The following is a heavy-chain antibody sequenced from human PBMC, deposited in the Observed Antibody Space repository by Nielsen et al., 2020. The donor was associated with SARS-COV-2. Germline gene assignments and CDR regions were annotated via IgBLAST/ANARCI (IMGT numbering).Heavy chain of an antibody. CDR1: GYTFTGYY. CDR2: INPNSGGT. V-gene: IGHV1-2*06. D-gene: IGHD5-12*01. CDR3: ARGGYSGYDKNNWFDP. Sequence: ASVKVSCKASGYTFTGYYMHWVRQAPGQGLEWMGRINPNSGGTNYAQKFQGRVTMTRDTSISTAYMELSRLRSDDTAVYYCARGGYSGYDKNNWFDPWGQEPWSPSPQ. J-gene: IGHJ5*02.